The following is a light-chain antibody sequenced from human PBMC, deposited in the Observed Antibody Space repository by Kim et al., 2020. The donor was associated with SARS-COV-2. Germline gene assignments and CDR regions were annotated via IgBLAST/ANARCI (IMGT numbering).Light chain of an antibody. CDR3: QQSHTAPLLS. V-gene: IGKV1-39*01. CDR1: QSITNY. J-gene: IGKJ4*01. Sequence: DIQLTQSPCSLSASVGDRVTIACRSSQSITNYLNWYQQRPGKAPKLLIYASSTLQRGVPSRFSGSGSGTDFTLTISSLQPEDFATYYCQQSHTAPLLSFGGGTKVDIK. CDR2: ASS.